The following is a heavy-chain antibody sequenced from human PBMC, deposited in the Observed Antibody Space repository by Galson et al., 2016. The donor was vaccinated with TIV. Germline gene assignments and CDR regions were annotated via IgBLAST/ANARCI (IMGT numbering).Heavy chain of an antibody. CDR2: VYTTGST. J-gene: IGHJ6*03. CDR3: ARHGVGYNSGPRGYYYFFYMDV. D-gene: IGHD1-20*01. Sequence: ETLSLTCVVSGSSISSGFWWSWIRQPPGRRLEWIGNVYTTGSTNYNQSLKSRVTISVDTSTNQFSLTLNSVTAADTAVYYCARHGVGYNSGPRGYYYFFYMDVWGKGITVAVSS. CDR1: GSSISSGFW. V-gene: IGHV4-38-2*01.